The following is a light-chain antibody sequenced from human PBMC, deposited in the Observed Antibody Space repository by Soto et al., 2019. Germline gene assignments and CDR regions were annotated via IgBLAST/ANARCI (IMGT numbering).Light chain of an antibody. J-gene: IGKJ1*01. Sequence: EIVMTQSPATLSVSPGERATLSCRASQSVGSNLAWYQQKPGQAPRLLMYGASTRATGVPARFSGSGSGAEFTLTISSLQSEDFAVYYCQQYNYRPPWTFGQGTKVEIE. CDR1: QSVGSN. CDR2: GAS. V-gene: IGKV3-15*01. CDR3: QQYNYRPPWT.